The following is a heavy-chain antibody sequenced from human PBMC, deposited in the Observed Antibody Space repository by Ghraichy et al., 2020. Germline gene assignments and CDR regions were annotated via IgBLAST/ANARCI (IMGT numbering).Heavy chain of an antibody. J-gene: IGHJ4*02. V-gene: IGHV4-34*01. CDR2: INHSGST. Sequence: SETLSLTCAVYGGSFSGYYWSWIRQPPGKGLEWIGEINHSGSTNYNPSLKSRVTISVDTSKNQFSLKLSSVTAADTAVYYCARVPKRWLSPYYFDYWGQGTLVTVSS. CDR1: GGSFSGYY. D-gene: IGHD5-24*01. CDR3: ARVPKRWLSPYYFDY.